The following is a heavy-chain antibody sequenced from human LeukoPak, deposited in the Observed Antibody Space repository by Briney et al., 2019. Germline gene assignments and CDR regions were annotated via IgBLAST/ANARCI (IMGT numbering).Heavy chain of an antibody. J-gene: IGHJ4*02. CDR2: LYYSGRT. CDR1: GGSISSSSYY. Sequence: SETLSLTCTVSGGSISSSSYYWGWIRQPPGNGLEWIGSLYYSGRTYYNASLKSRVTLSPDVSRDQFSLRLTAVTAADTATYYCAREVVGTASFDLWGQGALVIVSS. D-gene: IGHD2-2*01. CDR3: AREVVGTASFDL. V-gene: IGHV4-39*07.